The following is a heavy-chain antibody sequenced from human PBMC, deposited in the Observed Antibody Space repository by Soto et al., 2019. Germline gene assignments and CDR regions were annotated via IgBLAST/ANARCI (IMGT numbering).Heavy chain of an antibody. CDR1: GGSFSGYY. Sequence: SETLSLTCAVYGGSFSGYYWSWIRQPPGKGLEWIGEINHSGSTNYNPSLKSRVTISVDKSKNQFSLKLSSVTAADTAVYYCARALWFGEFRVFSGWFDPWGQGTLVTVSS. CDR2: INHSGST. D-gene: IGHD3-10*01. J-gene: IGHJ5*02. V-gene: IGHV4-34*01. CDR3: ARALWFGEFRVFSGWFDP.